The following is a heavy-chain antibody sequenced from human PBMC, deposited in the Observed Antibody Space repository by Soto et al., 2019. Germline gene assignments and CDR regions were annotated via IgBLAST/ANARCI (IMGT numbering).Heavy chain of an antibody. J-gene: IGHJ4*02. CDR2: IYWHDDK. CDR3: AHRGGATVGLYYFDY. D-gene: IGHD3-10*01. CDR1: GFSLSTPGVG. V-gene: IGHV2-5*01. Sequence: KESGPTLVKPTQTLTLTCTFSGFSLSTPGVGVNWIRQPPGKALEWLALIYWHDDKRYNPSLKSRLTITKDTSKNQVVLTMANVDPLDTATYYCAHRGGATVGLYYFDYWGQGALVTVSS.